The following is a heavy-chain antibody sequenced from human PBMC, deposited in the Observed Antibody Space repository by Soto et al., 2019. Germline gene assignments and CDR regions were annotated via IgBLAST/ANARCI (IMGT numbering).Heavy chain of an antibody. Sequence: QVQLVQSGAEVKKPGSSVKVSCKASGGSSSRHTINWVRQAPGQGLEWIGSMTYILGITNYAQKFQGRVTITADKSTSTAYMELSGLKSDDTAVYYCARHINEGYADSGDGRRNHWGQGTLVTVSS. CDR2: MTYILGIT. J-gene: IGHJ5*02. V-gene: IGHV1-69*02. D-gene: IGHD4-17*01. CDR3: ARHINEGYADSGDGRRNH. CDR1: GGSSSRHT.